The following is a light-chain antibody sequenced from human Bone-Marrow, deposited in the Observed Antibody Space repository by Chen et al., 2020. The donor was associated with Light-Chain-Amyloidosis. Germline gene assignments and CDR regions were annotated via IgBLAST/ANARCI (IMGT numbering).Light chain of an antibody. CDR3: AAWDDSLSGWV. CDR1: SANIGSNY. V-gene: IGLV1-47*01. CDR2: RNN. J-gene: IGLJ3*02. Sequence: QSVLTQPPPASGTPGQRVTISCSGSSANIGSNYVYWYQQLPGTAPKLLNYRNNQRPSGVPDRFSGSKSGTSASLAISGLRSEDEADYYCAAWDDSLSGWVFGGGTKLTVL.